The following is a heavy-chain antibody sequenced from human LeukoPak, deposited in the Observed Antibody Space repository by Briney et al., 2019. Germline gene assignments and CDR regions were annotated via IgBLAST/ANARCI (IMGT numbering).Heavy chain of an antibody. J-gene: IGHJ4*02. Sequence: SETLSLTCAVYGGSFSGYYWGWLRQPPGKGLEWIGEINHSGSTNYNPSLKSRVTISVDTSKNQFSLKLSSVTAADTAVYYCARGLKYFDYWGQGTLVTVSS. CDR1: GGSFSGYY. V-gene: IGHV4-34*01. CDR3: ARGLKYFDY. CDR2: INHSGST.